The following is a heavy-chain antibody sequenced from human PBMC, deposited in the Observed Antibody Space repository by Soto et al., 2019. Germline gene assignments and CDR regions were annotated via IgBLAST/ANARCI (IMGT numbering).Heavy chain of an antibody. CDR2: ISGSGGST. CDR1: GFTFSSYA. V-gene: IGHV3-23*01. D-gene: IGHD2-2*02. Sequence: EVQLLESGGGLVQPGGSLRLSCAASGFTFSSYAMSWVRQAPGKGLEWVSAISGSGGSTYYADSVKGRFTISRDNSKNTLYLQMNSLRAEDTVVYHCAKDPFLYIVTPAGVFDYWGQGTLVTVSS. CDR3: AKDPFLYIVTPAGVFDY. J-gene: IGHJ4*02.